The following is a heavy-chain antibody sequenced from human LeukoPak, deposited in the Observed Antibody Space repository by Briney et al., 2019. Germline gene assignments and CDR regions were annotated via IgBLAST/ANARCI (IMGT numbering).Heavy chain of an antibody. J-gene: IGHJ4*02. CDR3: ARDSGSYPFDY. V-gene: IGHV3-21*01. Sequence: GGSLRLSCAASGFTFSSYSMNWVRQASGKGLEWVSSISSSSSYIYYADSVKGRFTISRDNAKNSLYLQMNSLRAEDTAVYYCARDSGSYPFDYWGQGTLVTVSS. D-gene: IGHD1-26*01. CDR2: ISSSSSYI. CDR1: GFTFSSYS.